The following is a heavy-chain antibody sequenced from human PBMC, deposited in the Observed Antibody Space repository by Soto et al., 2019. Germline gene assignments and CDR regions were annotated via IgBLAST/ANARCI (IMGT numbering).Heavy chain of an antibody. V-gene: IGHV4-30-4*01. D-gene: IGHD2-21*02. J-gene: IGHJ5*02. CDR3: ARSYVVVTALEDNWFDP. CDR2: IYYSGST. Sequence: QVQLQESGPGLVKPSQTLSLTCTVSGGSISSGDYYWSWIRQPPGKGLEWIGYIYYSGSTYYNPSLKSRVTISVDTSKNQFSLKLSSVTAADTAVYYCARSYVVVTALEDNWFDPWGQGTLVTVSS. CDR1: GGSISSGDYY.